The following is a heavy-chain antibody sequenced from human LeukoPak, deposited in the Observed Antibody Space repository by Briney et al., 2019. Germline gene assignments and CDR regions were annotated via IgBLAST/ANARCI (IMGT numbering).Heavy chain of an antibody. J-gene: IGHJ5*02. V-gene: IGHV4-34*01. Sequence: PSETLSLTCAVYGGSFSGYYWSWIRQPPGKGLEWIGEINHSGSTNYNPSLKSRVTIPVDTSKNQFSLKLSSVAAADTAVYYCARGPTGYYDDSSGYYPWGQGTLVTVSS. D-gene: IGHD3-22*01. CDR3: ARGPTGYYDDSSGYYP. CDR1: GGSFSGYY. CDR2: INHSGST.